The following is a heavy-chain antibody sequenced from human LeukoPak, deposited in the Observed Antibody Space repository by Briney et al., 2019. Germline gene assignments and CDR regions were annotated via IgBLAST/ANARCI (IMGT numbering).Heavy chain of an antibody. V-gene: IGHV3-23*01. CDR2: IRGTGGTT. J-gene: IGHJ3*01. Sequence: GESLRLSCAASGFTFSDYALIWVRLAPGPGMEWISAIRGTGGTTYYAPSVKGRVTISRDNSRNTVYLKMNSLRAEDTALYFCGKDPNGDYVGAFDFWGPGTMVTVSS. D-gene: IGHD4-17*01. CDR3: GKDPNGDYVGAFDF. CDR1: GFTFSDYA.